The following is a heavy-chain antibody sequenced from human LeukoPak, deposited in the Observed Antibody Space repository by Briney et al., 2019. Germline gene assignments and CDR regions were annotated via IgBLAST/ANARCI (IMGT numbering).Heavy chain of an antibody. CDR3: AISYYFDY. CDR2: MNTGNCCT. J-gene: IGHJ4*02. CDR1: GFSFSSYS. V-gene: IGHV3-23*01. Sequence: AGGSLRLPCAASGFSFSSYSMSWVRQAPGKGLEWVATMNTGNCCTYYADSVKGRFTISRDNSKNTLYLQMNSLRAEDTAIYYCAISYYFDYWGQGTLVTVSS.